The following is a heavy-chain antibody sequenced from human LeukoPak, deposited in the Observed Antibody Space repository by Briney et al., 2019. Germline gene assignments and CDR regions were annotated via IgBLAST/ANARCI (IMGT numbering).Heavy chain of an antibody. J-gene: IGHJ6*03. CDR3: ARTVVTGYYYYYYMDV. D-gene: IGHD4-23*01. CDR1: GFTFSSYW. V-gene: IGHV3-7*01. CDR2: IKQDGSEK. Sequence: GGSLRLYCAASGFTFSSYWMSWVRQAPGKGLEWVANIKQDGSEKYYVDSVKGRFTISRDNAKNSLYLQMNSLRAEDTAVYYCARTVVTGYYYYYYMDVWGKGTTVTVSS.